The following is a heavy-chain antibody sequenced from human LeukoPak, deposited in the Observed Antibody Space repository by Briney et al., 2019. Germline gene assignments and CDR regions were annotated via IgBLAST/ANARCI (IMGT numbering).Heavy chain of an antibody. V-gene: IGHV4-39*01. CDR2: IYYSGST. CDR1: GDSISSRNYY. Sequence: TSETLSLTCTVSGDSISSRNYYWGWIRQPPGKGLEWIGSIYYSGSTYYNPSLRSRVTISVDTSKIQFSLKLSSVTAADTAVYYCARRRKTTGFDLWGRGTLVTVSS. J-gene: IGHJ2*01. D-gene: IGHD4-11*01. CDR3: ARRRKTTGFDL.